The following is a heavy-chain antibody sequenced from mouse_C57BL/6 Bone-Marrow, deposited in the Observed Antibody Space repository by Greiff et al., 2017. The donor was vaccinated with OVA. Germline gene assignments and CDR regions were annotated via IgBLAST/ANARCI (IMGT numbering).Heavy chain of an antibody. D-gene: IGHD2-12*01. CDR1: GFTFSSYG. CDR2: ISSGGSYT. J-gene: IGHJ2*01. Sequence: EVKVVESGGDLVKPGGSLKLSCAASGFTFSSYGMSWVRQTPDKRLEWVATISSGGSYTYYPDSVKGRFTISRDNAKNTLYLQMSSLKSEDTAMYYCARQDPYYSLDYWGQGTTLTVSS. CDR3: ARQDPYYSLDY. V-gene: IGHV5-6*01.